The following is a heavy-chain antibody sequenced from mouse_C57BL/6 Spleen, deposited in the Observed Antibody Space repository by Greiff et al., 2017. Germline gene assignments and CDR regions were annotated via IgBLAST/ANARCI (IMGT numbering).Heavy chain of an antibody. J-gene: IGHJ4*01. CDR3: ARGGWGFYYAMDY. CDR2: IHPNSGST. V-gene: IGHV1-64*01. CDR1: GYTFTSYW. Sequence: QVQLQQPGAELVKPGASVKLSCKASGYTFTSYWMHWVKQRPGQGLEWIGMIHPNSGSTNYNEKFKSKATLTVDKSSSTAYMQLSSLTSEDSAVYYCARGGWGFYYAMDYWGQGTSVAVSS.